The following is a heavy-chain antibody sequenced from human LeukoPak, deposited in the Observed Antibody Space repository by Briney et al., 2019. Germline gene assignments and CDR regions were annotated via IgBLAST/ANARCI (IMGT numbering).Heavy chain of an antibody. CDR3: AKGGSTVTTEDVVDY. Sequence: PGGSLRLSCAASAFTFSRAALSWVGQAPGQGLEWVSVISGGGGITNYADSVKGRFTISRDNSNNTLSLQMNSLRVEDTAVYYCAKGGSTVTTEDVVDYWGQGTLVTVSS. CDR2: ISGGGGIT. D-gene: IGHD4-17*01. CDR1: AFTFSRAA. V-gene: IGHV3-23*01. J-gene: IGHJ4*02.